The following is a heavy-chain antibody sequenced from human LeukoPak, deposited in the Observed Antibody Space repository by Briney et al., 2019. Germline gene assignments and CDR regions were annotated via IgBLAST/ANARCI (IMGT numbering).Heavy chain of an antibody. Sequence: PSETLSLTCTVSGGSISSGSYYWSWIRQPAGKGLEWIGRIYTSGSTNYNPSLKSRVTISVDTSKNQFSLKLSSVTAADTAVYYCTSSRRGYSYGSNWFDPWGQEPWSPSPQ. V-gene: IGHV4-61*02. J-gene: IGHJ5*02. CDR2: IYTSGST. CDR3: TSSRRGYSYGSNWFDP. D-gene: IGHD5-18*01. CDR1: GGSISSGSYY.